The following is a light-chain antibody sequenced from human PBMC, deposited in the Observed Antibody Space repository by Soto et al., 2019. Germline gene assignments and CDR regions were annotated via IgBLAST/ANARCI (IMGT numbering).Light chain of an antibody. J-gene: IGKJ1*01. V-gene: IGKV2-28*01. CDR2: LGS. CDR3: MQALQTPWT. Sequence: DIVMTQSPLSLPVTPGEPASISCRSSQSLLHSNGYNYLDWYLQKPGQSPQLLIYLGSNRASGVPDRFGGSGSGTDFTLKISRVEAEDVGVYYCMQALQTPWTFGQGTKVDIK. CDR1: QSLLHSNGYNY.